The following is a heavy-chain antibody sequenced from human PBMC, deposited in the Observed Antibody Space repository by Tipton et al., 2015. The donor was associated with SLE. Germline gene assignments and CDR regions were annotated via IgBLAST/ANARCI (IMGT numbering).Heavy chain of an antibody. J-gene: IGHJ4*02. Sequence: TLSLTCAVYGGSFSGYYWSWIRQPPGKGLEWIGEINHSGSTNYNPSLKSRFTISVDTSKNKFSLKLSSVTAADTSVYYCARVLEAPIGQQLGYFDYWGQGTLFTVSS. D-gene: IGHD6-13*01. CDR1: GGSFSGYY. CDR3: ARVLEAPIGQQLGYFDY. CDR2: INHSGST. V-gene: IGHV4-34*01.